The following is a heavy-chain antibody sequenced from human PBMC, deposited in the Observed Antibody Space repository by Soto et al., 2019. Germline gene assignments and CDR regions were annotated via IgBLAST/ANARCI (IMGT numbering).Heavy chain of an antibody. CDR2: INHSGRT. D-gene: IGHD2-21*02. CDR1: GGSFSGYA. V-gene: IGHV4-34*01. J-gene: IGHJ5*02. Sequence: PSRSLTLTRADSGGSFSGYAWSWIRQPPGKGLELIGEINHSGRTNYNTSLKSRVTISVDASKNQFSLKLTSMTAADTAVYFCSRGLGVMTPWGQGTLVTVSS. CDR3: SRGLGVMTP.